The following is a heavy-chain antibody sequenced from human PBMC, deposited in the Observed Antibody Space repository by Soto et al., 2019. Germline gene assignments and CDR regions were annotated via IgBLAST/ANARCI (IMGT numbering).Heavy chain of an antibody. CDR1: GFTFSTYW. V-gene: IGHV3-74*01. Sequence: EVQLVESGGDLVQPGGSLRLSCAASGFTFSTYWTHWVRQAPGKGLLWVSRIKTDGTYATYAASGKGRFTISRDNAKNTLYLQMTSLRVEAAAVYYCAAGGSAYYAHWGQGTLVTVSS. CDR3: AAGGSAYYAH. CDR2: IKTDGTYA. D-gene: IGHD3-22*01. J-gene: IGHJ4*02.